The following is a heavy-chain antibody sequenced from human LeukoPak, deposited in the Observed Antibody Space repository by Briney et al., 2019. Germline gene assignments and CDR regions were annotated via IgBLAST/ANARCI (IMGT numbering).Heavy chain of an antibody. Sequence: SETLSLTCTVSGYSISSGYYWGWIRQPPGKGLEWIGSIYHSGSTYYNPSLKSRVTISVDTSKNQFSLKLSSVTAADTAVYYCARQRRYSGYDLGVNWFDPWGQGTLVTVSS. CDR2: IYHSGST. J-gene: IGHJ5*02. CDR3: ARQRRYSGYDLGVNWFDP. V-gene: IGHV4-38-2*02. CDR1: GYSISSGYY. D-gene: IGHD5-12*01.